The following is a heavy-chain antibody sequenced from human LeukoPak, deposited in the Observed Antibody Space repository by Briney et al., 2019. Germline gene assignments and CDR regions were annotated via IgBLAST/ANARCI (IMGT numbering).Heavy chain of an antibody. D-gene: IGHD3-9*01. J-gene: IGHJ4*02. V-gene: IGHV5-51*01. Sequence: GESLKISCQGSGYSFTSYWIGWVRQMPGKGLEWMGIIYPGDSDTSYSPSFQGQVTISADKSISTAYLQWSSLKASDTAMYYCARWNDILTGYLTDWGQGTLVTVSS. CDR3: ARWNDILTGYLTD. CDR1: GYSFTSYW. CDR2: IYPGDSDT.